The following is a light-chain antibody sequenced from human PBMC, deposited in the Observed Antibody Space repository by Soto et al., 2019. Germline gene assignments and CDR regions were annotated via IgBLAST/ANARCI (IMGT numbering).Light chain of an antibody. CDR2: GAS. CDR3: QQYGSSPST. Sequence: EIVLTQSPGTLSLSPGERATLSCRASQSVTNNYLAWYQQKPGQAPRLLIYGASSRTTGIPDRFSGSGSGTDFSLTISSLEPEYFAVSDCQQYGSSPSTVGQGNKVEIK. J-gene: IGKJ1*01. V-gene: IGKV3-20*01. CDR1: QSVTNNY.